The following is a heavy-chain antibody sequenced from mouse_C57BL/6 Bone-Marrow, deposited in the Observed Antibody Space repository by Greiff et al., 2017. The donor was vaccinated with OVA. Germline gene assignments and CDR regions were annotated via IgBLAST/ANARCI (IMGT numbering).Heavy chain of an antibody. J-gene: IGHJ2*01. CDR1: GFNIKDDY. CDR2: IDPENGDT. V-gene: IGHV14-4*01. Sequence: VQLQQSGAELVRTGASVKLSCTASGFNIKDDYMHWVKERPEQGREWIGWIDPENGDTEYASKFQGKATITADTSSKTVYLHLSSLTSEDTAVYYCTTYRYWGQGTTLTVSS. CDR3: TTYRY.